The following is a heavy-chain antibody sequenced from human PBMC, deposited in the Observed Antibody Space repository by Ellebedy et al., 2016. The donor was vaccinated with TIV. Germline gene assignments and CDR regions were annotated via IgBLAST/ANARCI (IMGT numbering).Heavy chain of an antibody. CDR1: GGSVSSGSYY. J-gene: IGHJ5*02. V-gene: IGHV4-61*01. Sequence: MPSETLSLTCTVSGGSVSSGSYYWSWIRQPPGKGLEWIGYIYYSGSTNYNPSLKSRVTISVDTSKNQISLTLMSSVTAADTAVYYCARVEVYSSSDWFDPWGRGTLVTVSS. CDR2: IYYSGST. D-gene: IGHD6-6*01. CDR3: ARVEVYSSSDWFDP.